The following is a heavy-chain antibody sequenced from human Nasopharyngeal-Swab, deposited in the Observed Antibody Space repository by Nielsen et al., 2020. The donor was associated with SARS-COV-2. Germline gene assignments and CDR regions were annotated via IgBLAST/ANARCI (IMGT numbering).Heavy chain of an antibody. J-gene: IGHJ4*02. CDR3: AKDPFLEGLTRLNGPFDY. V-gene: IGHV3-23*01. CDR1: GFTFSSYA. D-gene: IGHD3-3*01. CDR2: ISGSGGST. Sequence: GGSLRLSCAASGFTFSSYAMSWVRQAPGKGLEWVSAISGSGGSTYYADSVKGRFTISRDNSKNTLYLQMNSLRAEDTAVYYCAKDPFLEGLTRLNGPFDYWGQGTLVTVSS.